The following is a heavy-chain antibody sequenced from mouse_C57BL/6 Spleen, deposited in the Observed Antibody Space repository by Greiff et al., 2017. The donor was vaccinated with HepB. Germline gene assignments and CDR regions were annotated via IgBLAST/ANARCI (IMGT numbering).Heavy chain of an antibody. J-gene: IGHJ2*01. Sequence: EVQRVESGEGLVKPGGSLKLSCAASGFTFSSYAMSWVRQTPEKRLEWVAYISSGGDYIYYADTVKGRFTISRDNARNTLYLQMSSLKSEDTAMYYCTREGYDYDKRRFDYWGQGTTLTVSS. D-gene: IGHD2-4*01. V-gene: IGHV5-9-1*02. CDR3: TREGYDYDKRRFDY. CDR2: ISSGGDYI. CDR1: GFTFSSYA.